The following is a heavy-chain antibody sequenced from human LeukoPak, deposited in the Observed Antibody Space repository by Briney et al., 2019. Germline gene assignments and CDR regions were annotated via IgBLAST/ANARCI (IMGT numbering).Heavy chain of an antibody. Sequence: GASVKVSCKASGYTFTGYYIHWVRQAPGQGLEWMGRINPNSGGTNYAQKFQGRVTMTRDTSISTAYMELSSLRSDDTAVYYCARVGGDDYGEPYAYYFDYWGQGTLVTVSS. CDR1: GYTFTGYY. J-gene: IGHJ4*02. V-gene: IGHV1-2*06. CDR2: INPNSGGT. CDR3: ARVGGDDYGEPYAYYFDY. D-gene: IGHD4-17*01.